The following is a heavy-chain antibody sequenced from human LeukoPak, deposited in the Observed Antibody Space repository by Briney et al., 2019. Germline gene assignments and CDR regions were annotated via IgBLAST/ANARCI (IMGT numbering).Heavy chain of an antibody. Sequence: GSLRLSCAASGFTFRGSAMHWVRQASGKGLEWVGRIRSKTNNYATVYAASVKGRFTISRDDSKNTAYLQMNSLKTEDTAVYYCARSYSAGSYYYYYMDVWGKGTTVTVSS. CDR3: ARSYSAGSYYYYYMDV. V-gene: IGHV3-73*01. CDR2: IRSKTNNYAT. D-gene: IGHD6-13*01. J-gene: IGHJ6*03. CDR1: GFTFRGSA.